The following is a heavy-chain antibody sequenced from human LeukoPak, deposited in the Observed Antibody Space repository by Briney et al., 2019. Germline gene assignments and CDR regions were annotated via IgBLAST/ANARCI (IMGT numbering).Heavy chain of an antibody. CDR3: AKGSLPVIITCDFDH. J-gene: IGHJ4*02. CDR2: ISGSGGST. CDR1: GFTFSSYA. D-gene: IGHD3-22*01. Sequence: LPGGSLRLSCAASGFTFSSYAMSWVRQAPGKGLEGVSAISGSGGSTYYADSVKGRFTISRDTSKNTVYLQMNSLRAEDTAVYYCAKGSLPVIITCDFDHWGQGILVTLSS. V-gene: IGHV3-23*01.